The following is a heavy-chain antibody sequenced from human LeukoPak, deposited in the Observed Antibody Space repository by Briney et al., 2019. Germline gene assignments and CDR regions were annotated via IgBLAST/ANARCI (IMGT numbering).Heavy chain of an antibody. Sequence: PSETLSLTCAVYGGSFSGYYWSWIRQPPGKGLEWIGKINHSGSTNYNPSLKSRVTISVDTSKNQFSLKLSSVTAADTAVYYCASRYVWGSYRRYGMDVWGQGTTVTVSS. CDR1: GGSFSGYY. CDR3: ASRYVWGSYRRYGMDV. D-gene: IGHD3-16*02. J-gene: IGHJ6*02. V-gene: IGHV4-34*01. CDR2: INHSGST.